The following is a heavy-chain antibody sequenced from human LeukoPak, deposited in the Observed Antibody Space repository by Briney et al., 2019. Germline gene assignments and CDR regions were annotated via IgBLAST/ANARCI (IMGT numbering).Heavy chain of an antibody. Sequence: SETLSLTCTVSGGSISSSSYYWGWIRQPPGKGLEWIGSIYYSGSTYYNPSLKSRVTISVDTSKNQFSLKLSSVTAADTAVYYCARDLPWGSITMVRGYQDYYYYYGMDVWGQGTTVTVSS. J-gene: IGHJ6*02. CDR1: GGSISSSSYY. CDR3: ARDLPWGSITMVRGYQDYYYYYGMDV. CDR2: IYYSGST. V-gene: IGHV4-39*07. D-gene: IGHD3-10*01.